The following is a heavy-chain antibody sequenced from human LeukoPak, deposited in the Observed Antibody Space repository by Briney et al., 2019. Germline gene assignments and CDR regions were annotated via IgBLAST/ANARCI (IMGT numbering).Heavy chain of an antibody. D-gene: IGHD1-14*01. J-gene: IGHJ4*02. CDR2: INAGNGNT. CDR1: GYTFTSYA. CDR3: ARAGPEVYYFDY. Sequence: ASVKVSCKASGYTFTSYAMHWVRQAPGQRLEWMGWINAGNGNTKYSQEFQGRVTITRDTSASTAYMELSSLRSEDMAVYYCARAGPEVYYFDYWGQGTLVTVSS. V-gene: IGHV1-3*03.